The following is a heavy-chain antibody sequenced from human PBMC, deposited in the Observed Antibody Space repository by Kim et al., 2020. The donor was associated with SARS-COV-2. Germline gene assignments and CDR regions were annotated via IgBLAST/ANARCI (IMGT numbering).Heavy chain of an antibody. CDR1: GGSITNNHYY. CDR3: ASLTSGWFAY. Sequence: SETLSLTCTVSGGSITNNHYYWGWIRQPPGKGLEWIGSIYYTGSTYYNPSLRSRVTISIDTSKNQFTLNLNSVTAADTALYYCASLTSGWFAYWGQGARVPVSS. J-gene: IGHJ5*01. D-gene: IGHD2-2*01. V-gene: IGHV4-39*01. CDR2: IYYTGST.